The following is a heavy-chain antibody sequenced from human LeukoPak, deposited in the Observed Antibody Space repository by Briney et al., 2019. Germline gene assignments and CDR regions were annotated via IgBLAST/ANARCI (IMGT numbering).Heavy chain of an antibody. CDR3: ARVKWELRAEQGLLDY. CDR1: GGSISNYY. CDR2: VFYSGST. V-gene: IGHV4-59*12. Sequence: SETLSLSCTVSGGSISNYYWSWIRQPPGKGLEWIGYVFYSGSTNYNPSLRSRVTISVDTSKNQFSLKLSSVTAADTAVYYCARVKWELRAEQGLLDYWGQGTLVTVSS. D-gene: IGHD1-26*01. J-gene: IGHJ4*02.